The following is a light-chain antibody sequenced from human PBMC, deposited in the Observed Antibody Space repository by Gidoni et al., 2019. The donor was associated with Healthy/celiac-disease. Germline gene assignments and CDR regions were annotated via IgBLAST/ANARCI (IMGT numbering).Light chain of an antibody. V-gene: IGKV3-20*01. J-gene: IGKJ4*01. CDR1: QSVSSSY. CDR3: QQYGSSPLT. Sequence: DIVSTHSPGTLSLSPGERATLSCRASQSVSSSYLAWYQQKPGQAPRLLIYGASSRATGIPDRFSGSGSGTDFTLTISRLEPEDFAVYYCQQYGSSPLTFGGGTKVEFK. CDR2: GAS.